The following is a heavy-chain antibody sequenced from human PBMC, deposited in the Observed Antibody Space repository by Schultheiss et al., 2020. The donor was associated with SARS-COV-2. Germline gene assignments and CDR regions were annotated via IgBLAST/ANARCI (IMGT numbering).Heavy chain of an antibody. CDR2: IDWDDDK. J-gene: IGHJ4*02. D-gene: IGHD6-6*01. V-gene: IGHV2-70*01. Sequence: SGPTLVKPTQTLTLTCTFSGFSLSTSGVGVGWIRQPPGKALEWLALIDWDDDKYYSTSLKTRLTISKDTSKNQVVLTMTNMDPVDTATYYCARMYSSSHDFDYWGQGTLVTVSS. CDR3: ARMYSSSHDFDY. CDR1: GFSLSTSGVG.